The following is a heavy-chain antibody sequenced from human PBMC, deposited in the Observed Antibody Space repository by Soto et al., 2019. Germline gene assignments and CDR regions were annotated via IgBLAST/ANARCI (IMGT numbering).Heavy chain of an antibody. J-gene: IGHJ6*02. CDR1: GFSLSTSGMC. Sequence: SGLTLVNPTQTLTLTCTFSGFSLSTSGMCVSWIRQPPGKALDWLALIDWDDDKYYSTSLKTRLTISKDTSKNQVVLTMTNMDTVDTATYYCARTRATGIAVAGKGYYYGMDVWGQGTTMTVYS. CDR2: IDWDDDK. V-gene: IGHV2-70*01. D-gene: IGHD6-19*01. CDR3: ARTRATGIAVAGKGYYYGMDV.